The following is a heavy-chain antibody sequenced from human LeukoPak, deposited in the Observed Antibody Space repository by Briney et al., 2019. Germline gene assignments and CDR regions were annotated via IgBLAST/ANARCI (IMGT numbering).Heavy chain of an antibody. Sequence: SETLSLTCAVYGGSFSGYYWSWIRQPPGKGLEWIGEINHSGSTNYNPSLKSRVTISVDTSKNQFSLKLSSVTAADTAVYYCARARQQLVPDHWGQGTLVTVSS. D-gene: IGHD6-13*01. J-gene: IGHJ5*02. CDR3: ARARQQLVPDH. CDR2: INHSGST. CDR1: GGSFSGYY. V-gene: IGHV4-34*01.